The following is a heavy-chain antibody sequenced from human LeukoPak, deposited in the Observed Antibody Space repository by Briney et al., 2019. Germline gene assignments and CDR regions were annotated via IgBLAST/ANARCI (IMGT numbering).Heavy chain of an antibody. Sequence: ASVKVSCKASGYTFTGYYMHWVRQAPGQGLEWMGWINPNSGGTNYAQKFQGRVTMTRDTSISTAYVELSRLRSDDTAVYYCARIHFLRGYRQELHGMDVWGQGTTVTVSS. V-gene: IGHV1-2*02. D-gene: IGHD5-18*01. J-gene: IGHJ6*02. CDR1: GYTFTGYY. CDR2: INPNSGGT. CDR3: ARIHFLRGYRQELHGMDV.